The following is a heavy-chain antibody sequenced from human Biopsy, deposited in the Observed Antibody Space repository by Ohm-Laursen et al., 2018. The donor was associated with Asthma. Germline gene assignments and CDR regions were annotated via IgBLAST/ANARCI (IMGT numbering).Heavy chain of an antibody. CDR1: GFSFDDCA. J-gene: IGHJ3*02. D-gene: IGHD1/OR15-1a*01. CDR3: VRSGTKWELYDAFDI. CDR2: ISWNSGNI. V-gene: IGHV3-9*01. Sequence: SLRLSCTASGFSFDDCAMHWVRQAPGKGLEWVSSISWNSGNIDYAVSVKGRFTISRDNAKNSLYLQMNNLRAEDTAVYYCVRSGTKWELYDAFDIWGQGTMVTVS.